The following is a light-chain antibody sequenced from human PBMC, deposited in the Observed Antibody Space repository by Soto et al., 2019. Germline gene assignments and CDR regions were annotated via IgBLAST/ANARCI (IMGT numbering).Light chain of an antibody. CDR2: GAS. J-gene: IGKJ5*01. CDR3: HQYNNWPIT. Sequence: EIVMTQSPATLSVSPGERATLSCRASQSDSSNLAWYQQKAGQAPRILIYGASTRATGIPARFSGSGSGTEFTLTISSLESEDFAVYYCHQYNNWPITFGQGTRLEIK. V-gene: IGKV3-15*01. CDR1: QSDSSN.